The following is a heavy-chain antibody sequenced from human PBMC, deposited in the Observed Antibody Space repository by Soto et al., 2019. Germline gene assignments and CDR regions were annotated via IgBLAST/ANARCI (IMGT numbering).Heavy chain of an antibody. J-gene: IGHJ4*02. CDR1: GFTLSSFA. Sequence: PGGSLRLSCAASGFTLSSFAMSWVRQAPGKGLEWVSAIADRGGSTYYADSVKGRIAISRDNSNNMLYLQMNSLRAEDTAVYYCTRAPWVGIRWYFDYWGQGTLVTVPS. V-gene: IGHV3-23*01. D-gene: IGHD1-26*01. CDR2: IADRGGST. CDR3: TRAPWVGIRWYFDY.